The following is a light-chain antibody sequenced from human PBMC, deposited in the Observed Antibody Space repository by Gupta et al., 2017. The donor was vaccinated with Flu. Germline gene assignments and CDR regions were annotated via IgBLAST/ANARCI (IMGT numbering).Light chain of an antibody. V-gene: IGKV2-28*01. CDR1: QSLLPSNGYNY. Sequence: DIVMTLSPLSLPVTPGEPASSSCRSSQSLLPSNGYNYLEWYLQKPGQSPQLLIHLGSNRSSGVSDRFSGSGSGTDFTLKISRVEVEDVGVYYCMQALQTPPATFGQGTRLEIK. J-gene: IGKJ5*01. CDR2: LGS. CDR3: MQALQTPPAT.